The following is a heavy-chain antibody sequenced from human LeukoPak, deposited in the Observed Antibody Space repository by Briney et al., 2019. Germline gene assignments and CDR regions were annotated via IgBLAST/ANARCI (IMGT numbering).Heavy chain of an antibody. CDR3: TTLTFNRYFDL. J-gene: IGHJ2*01. D-gene: IGHD1-1*01. V-gene: IGHV4-31*06. CDR2: IYYSGST. Sequence: SETLSLTCTVSSGAISSGTYYWSWIRQHPGKGLEWIGYIYYSGSTYSNPSLKSRVAMSLDMSKNQFSLKLSSVTAADTAVYYCTTLTFNRYFDLWGRGTLVTVSS. CDR1: SGAISSGTYY.